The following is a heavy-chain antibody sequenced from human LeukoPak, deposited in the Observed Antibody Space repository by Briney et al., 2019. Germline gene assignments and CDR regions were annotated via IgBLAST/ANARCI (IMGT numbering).Heavy chain of an antibody. Sequence: GESLKISCKGSGYSFTSYWIGWVRQMPGKGLEWMGIIYPGDSDTRYSPSFQGQVTISADKSISTAYLQWSSLKASDTAMYYCARGIYYYDSSGYYYAGAFDIWGQGTMVTVSS. CDR1: GYSFTSYW. V-gene: IGHV5-51*01. D-gene: IGHD3-22*01. CDR2: IYPGDSDT. J-gene: IGHJ3*02. CDR3: ARGIYYYDSSGYYYAGAFDI.